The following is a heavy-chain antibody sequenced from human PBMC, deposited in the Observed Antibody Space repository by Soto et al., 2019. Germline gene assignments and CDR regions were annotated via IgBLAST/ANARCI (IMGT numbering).Heavy chain of an antibody. CDR2: INPNSGGT. CDR3: ARDQSSSWYGDRYYYYYMDV. CDR1: GYTFTGYY. Sequence: ASVKVSCKASGYTFTGYYMHWVRQAPGKGVEWMGWINPNSGGTNYAQKFQGWVTMTRDTSISTAYMELSTLRSDDTAVYYCARDQSSSWYGDRYYYYYMDVWGKGTTVTVSS. D-gene: IGHD6-13*01. J-gene: IGHJ6*03. V-gene: IGHV1-2*04.